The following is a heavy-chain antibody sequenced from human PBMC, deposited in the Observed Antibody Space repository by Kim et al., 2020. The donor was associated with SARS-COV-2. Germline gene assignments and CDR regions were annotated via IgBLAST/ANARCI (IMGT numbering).Heavy chain of an antibody. Sequence: GGSLRLSCEASGFIFGRYTMNWVRQAPGKGLEWVSSLSSNSAYVYYADSLAGRLSISRDNARDTLFLQMDRLRAEDTGVYYCVREARYSRLSSGDYYDYCAREPWSPSPQ. CDR3: VREARYSRLSSGDYYDY. D-gene: IGHD6-19*01. CDR1: GFIFGRYT. CDR2: LSSNSAYV. J-gene: IGHJ4*02. V-gene: IGHV3-21*03.